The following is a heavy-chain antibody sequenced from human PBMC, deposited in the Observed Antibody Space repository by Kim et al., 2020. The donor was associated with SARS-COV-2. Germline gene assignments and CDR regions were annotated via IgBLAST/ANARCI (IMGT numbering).Heavy chain of an antibody. V-gene: IGHV4-59*08. D-gene: IGHD3-10*01. CDR3: SKQEYTGIVRGVLTSFDP. Sequence: SETLSLTCSVSGGSIRSYFWNWIRQAPGKGLEWIGYIYYTGSTSYNPSLKSRVTMSVDTSKNQFSLQLQSVTAADTAVYYCSKQEYTGIVRGVLTSFDP. J-gene: IGHJ5*02. CDR1: GGSIRSYF. CDR2: IYYTGST.